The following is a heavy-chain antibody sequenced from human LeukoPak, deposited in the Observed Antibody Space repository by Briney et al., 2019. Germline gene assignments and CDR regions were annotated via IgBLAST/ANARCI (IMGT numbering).Heavy chain of an antibody. Sequence: GGSLRLSCAASGFTFSRFAMNWVRQAPGKGLEWISYINTDSSDIHYADSVKGRFTISRDNARNTLFLQLSSLRAVDSAVYYCARDTFHPGLIDSWGQGTLVTVSS. CDR3: ARDTFHPGLIDS. CDR1: GFTFSRFA. D-gene: IGHD2-21*01. J-gene: IGHJ4*02. V-gene: IGHV3-21*05. CDR2: INTDSSDI.